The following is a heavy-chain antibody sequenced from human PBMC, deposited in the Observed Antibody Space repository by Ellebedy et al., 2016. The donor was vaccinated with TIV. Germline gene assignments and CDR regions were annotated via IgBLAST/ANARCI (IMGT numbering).Heavy chain of an antibody. J-gene: IGHJ3*02. CDR1: GYFINSGSY. CDR3: ARGPNFDAFDI. D-gene: IGHD1-7*01. V-gene: IGHV4-38-2*02. Sequence: SETLSLXXTVSGYFINSGSYWGWFRQPPGKGLDWIWTLYHTGTTYYNPSLKSRVTVTVDTSKNHFSLRLSSVTAADTAVYYCARGPNFDAFDIWGQGTVVTVSS. CDR2: LYHTGTT.